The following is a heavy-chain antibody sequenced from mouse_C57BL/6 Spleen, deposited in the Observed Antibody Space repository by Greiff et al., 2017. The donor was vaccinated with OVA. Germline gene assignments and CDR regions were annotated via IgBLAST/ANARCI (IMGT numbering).Heavy chain of an antibody. CDR1: GYSITSDY. J-gene: IGHJ1*03. D-gene: IGHD2-1*01. Sequence: DVKLQESGPGLAKPSQTLSLTCSVTGYSITSDYWNWIRKFPGNKLEYMGYISYSGSTYYNPSLKSRISITRDTSKNQYYLQLNSVTTEDTATYYCARYRGNYVGYFDVWGTGTTVTVSS. V-gene: IGHV3-8*01. CDR2: ISYSGST. CDR3: ARYRGNYVGYFDV.